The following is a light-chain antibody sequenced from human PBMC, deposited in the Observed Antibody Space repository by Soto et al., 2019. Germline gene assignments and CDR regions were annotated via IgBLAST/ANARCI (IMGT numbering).Light chain of an antibody. CDR2: DAS. V-gene: IGKV3-11*01. CDR1: QSVSSY. CDR3: QQRSNWPPTWT. Sequence: EIVLTQSPATLSLSPGERATLSCRASQSVSSYLAWYQQKPGQAPRLLIYDASNRATGIPARFSGSGSGTDFTLNISSLEPEVFAVYYCQQRSNWPPTWTFGQGTKVEIK. J-gene: IGKJ1*01.